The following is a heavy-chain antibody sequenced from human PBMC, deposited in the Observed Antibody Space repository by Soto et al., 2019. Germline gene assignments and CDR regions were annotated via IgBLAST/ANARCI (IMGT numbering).Heavy chain of an antibody. Sequence: ASVKVSCKVSGYTLTELSMHWVRQAPGKGLGWMGGFDPEDGETIYAQKFQGRVTMTEDTSTDTAYMELSSLRSEDTAVYYCATARSYYDFWSGYFLPARRGFWFDPWGQGTLVTVSS. V-gene: IGHV1-24*01. CDR1: GYTLTELS. J-gene: IGHJ5*02. CDR3: ATARSYYDFWSGYFLPARRGFWFDP. CDR2: FDPEDGET. D-gene: IGHD3-3*01.